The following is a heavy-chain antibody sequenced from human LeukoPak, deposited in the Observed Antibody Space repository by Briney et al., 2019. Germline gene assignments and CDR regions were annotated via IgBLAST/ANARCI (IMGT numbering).Heavy chain of an antibody. V-gene: IGHV1-24*01. CDR2: FDPEDGET. CDR1: GYTLTELS. J-gene: IGHJ4*02. Sequence: ASVKVSCKVSGYTLTELSMHWVRQAPGKGLEWMGGFDPEDGETNYAQKFQGRVTMTEDTSTDTAYMELSSLRSEDTAVYYCATDLFRIDYGSGDTSLDYWGQGTLVTVSS. D-gene: IGHD3-10*01. CDR3: ATDLFRIDYGSGDTSLDY.